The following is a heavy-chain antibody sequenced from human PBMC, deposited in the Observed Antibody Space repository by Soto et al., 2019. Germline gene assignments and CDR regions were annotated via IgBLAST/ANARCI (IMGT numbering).Heavy chain of an antibody. CDR3: AKAPQRVYYFDY. CDR2: ISYDGSNK. V-gene: IGHV3-30*18. Sequence: VQLVESGGGVVQPGRSLRLSCAASGFTFSSYGMHWVRQAPGKGLEWVAVISYDGSNKYYADSVKGRFTISRDNSKNTLYLQMNSLRAEDTAVYYCAKAPQRVYYFDYWGQGTLVTVSS. D-gene: IGHD2-8*01. J-gene: IGHJ4*02. CDR1: GFTFSSYG.